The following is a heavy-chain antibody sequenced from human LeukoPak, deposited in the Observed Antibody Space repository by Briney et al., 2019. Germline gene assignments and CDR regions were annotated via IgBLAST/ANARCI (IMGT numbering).Heavy chain of an antibody. CDR2: IDYSGTT. CDR3: ARPGLGYCSSTSCHDAFDI. J-gene: IGHJ3*02. Sequence: TSETLPLTCTVSGGSISSSSYYWGWIRQPPGKGLEWIGSIDYSGTTYCNPSLRSRVTISVDTSKNQFSLKLTTVTGADTAVYYCARPGLGYCSSTSCHDAFDIWGQRTMVTVSS. D-gene: IGHD2-2*01. CDR1: GGSISSSSYY. V-gene: IGHV4-39*01.